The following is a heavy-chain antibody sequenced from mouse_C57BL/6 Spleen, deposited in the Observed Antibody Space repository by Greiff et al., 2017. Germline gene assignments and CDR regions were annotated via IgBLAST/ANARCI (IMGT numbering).Heavy chain of an antibody. CDR2: IDPETGGT. V-gene: IGHV1-15*01. CDR1: GYTFTDYE. Sequence: QVQLQQSGAELVRPGASVTLSCKASGYTFTDYEMHWVKQTPVHGLEWIGAIDPETGGTAYNQKFKGKAILTADKSSSTAYMELRSLTSEDSAVYYCTRKDYGSDWYFDVWGTGTTVTVSS. CDR3: TRKDYGSDWYFDV. D-gene: IGHD1-1*01. J-gene: IGHJ1*03.